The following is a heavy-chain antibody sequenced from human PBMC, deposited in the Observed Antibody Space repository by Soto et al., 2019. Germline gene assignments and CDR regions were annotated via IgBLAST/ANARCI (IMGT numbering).Heavy chain of an antibody. V-gene: IGHV1-69*01. J-gene: IGHJ5*02. CDR1: GGTFSTYP. CDR3: ARGATHGSSWYFWFDP. D-gene: IGHD6-13*01. Sequence: QVQLVQSGAEVRMPGSSVKVSCNASGGTFSTYPINWVRQAPGQGLEWMGGIIPLFGTTNYAQKFKGRVTITADESTSTAYMELSSLRAEDAAVYYCARGATHGSSWYFWFDPWGQGTLVTVSS. CDR2: IIPLFGTT.